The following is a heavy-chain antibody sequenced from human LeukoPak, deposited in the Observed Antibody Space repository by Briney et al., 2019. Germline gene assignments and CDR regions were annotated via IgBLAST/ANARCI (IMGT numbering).Heavy chain of an antibody. D-gene: IGHD6-13*01. Sequence: SCKASGYTFTGYYMHWVRQAPGKGLEWVAVVSYDGSNKDSADSVKGRFIISRDNTNNTLYLQMNRLRPDDTAVYYCARDTAGYSSKFDYWGQGTLVTVSS. CDR1: GYTFTGYY. CDR3: ARDTAGYSSKFDY. V-gene: IGHV3-30-3*01. J-gene: IGHJ4*02. CDR2: VSYDGSNK.